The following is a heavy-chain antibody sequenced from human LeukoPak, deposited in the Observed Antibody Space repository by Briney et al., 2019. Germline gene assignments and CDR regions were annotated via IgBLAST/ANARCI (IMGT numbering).Heavy chain of an antibody. CDR3: AREVGQWLAGFDY. CDR2: IYYSGST. D-gene: IGHD6-19*01. CDR1: GGSISSSSYY. Sequence: PSETLSLTCTVSGGSISSSSYYWSWIRQPPGKGLEWIGYIYYSGSTNYNPSLKSRVTISVDTSKNQFSLKLSSVTAADTAVYYCAREVGQWLAGFDYWGQGTLVTVSS. V-gene: IGHV4-61*01. J-gene: IGHJ4*02.